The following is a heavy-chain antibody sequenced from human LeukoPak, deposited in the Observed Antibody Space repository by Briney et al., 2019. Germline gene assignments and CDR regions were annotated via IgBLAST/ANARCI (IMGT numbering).Heavy chain of an antibody. J-gene: IGHJ5*02. CDR2: ISWDGGST. Sequence: GGSLRLSCAASGFTFDDYTMHWVRQAPGKGLEWVSLISWDGGSTYYADSVKGRFTISRDNSKNSLYLQMNSLRTEDTALYYCAKDISSGDGPFDPWGLGTLVTVSS. V-gene: IGHV3-43*01. D-gene: IGHD5-24*01. CDR1: GFTFDDYT. CDR3: AKDISSGDGPFDP.